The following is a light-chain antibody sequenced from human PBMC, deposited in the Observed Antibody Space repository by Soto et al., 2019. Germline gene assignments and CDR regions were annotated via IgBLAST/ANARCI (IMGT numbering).Light chain of an antibody. Sequence: EIVMTQSPATLSVSPGERATLSCRASQSLSSNLAWYQQKPGQAPRLLLYGASTRATGVPARFSGSGSGTEFTLTISSLQSEDFAVYYCQHYNKWLWTFGQGTKVEIK. J-gene: IGKJ1*01. CDR3: QHYNKWLWT. V-gene: IGKV3-15*01. CDR2: GAS. CDR1: QSLSSN.